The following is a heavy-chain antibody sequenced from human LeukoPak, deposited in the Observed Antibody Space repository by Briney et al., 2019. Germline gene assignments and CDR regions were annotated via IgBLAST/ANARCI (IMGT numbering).Heavy chain of an antibody. J-gene: IGHJ6*03. CDR3: ARDRQWLVHDYYYMDV. CDR2: INHSGST. CDR1: GGSFSGYY. Sequence: PSETLSLTCAVYGGSFSGYYWNWIRQPPGKGLEWIGEINHSGSTNYNPSLKSRVTISVDTSKNQFSLKLSSVTAADTAVYYCARDRQWLVHDYYYMDVWGKGTTVTVSS. D-gene: IGHD6-19*01. V-gene: IGHV4-34*01.